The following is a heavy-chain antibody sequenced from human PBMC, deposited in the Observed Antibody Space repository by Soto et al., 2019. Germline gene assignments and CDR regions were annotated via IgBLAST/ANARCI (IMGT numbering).Heavy chain of an antibody. CDR3: ATQKSSSAAHSYGMDV. J-gene: IGHJ6*04. V-gene: IGHV4-39*01. CDR1: GGSISSSGYY. CDR2: IYSDGRT. Sequence: GTLSLTSTVSGGSISSSGYYWGWIRQAPGKGLEWIGNIYSDGRTYYNPSLRSRVALAIGTSQNQFSLKLTSVDASDTAIYYCATQKSSSAAHSYGMDVWGGGTTVTVSS. D-gene: IGHD6-25*01.